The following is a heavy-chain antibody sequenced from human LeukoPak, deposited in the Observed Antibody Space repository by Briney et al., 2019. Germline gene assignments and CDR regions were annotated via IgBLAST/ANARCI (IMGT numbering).Heavy chain of an antibody. J-gene: IGHJ4*02. Sequence: GESLKISCKGSGYHFTNYWIAWMRQMPGKGLEWMGAIYPGDSDTKYNSSLQGQVTISADKSISTAYLQWSSLKASDTAMYYCARRYSSSWYAPFDYWGQGTLVTVSS. V-gene: IGHV5-51*01. CDR3: ARRYSSSWYAPFDY. CDR1: GYHFTNYW. CDR2: IYPGDSDT. D-gene: IGHD6-13*01.